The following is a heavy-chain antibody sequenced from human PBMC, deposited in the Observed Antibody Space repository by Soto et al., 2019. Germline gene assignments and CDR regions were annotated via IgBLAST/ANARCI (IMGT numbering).Heavy chain of an antibody. CDR1: GGSFSGYY. D-gene: IGHD6-13*01. J-gene: IGHJ4*02. CDR2: INHSGST. V-gene: IGHV4-34*01. Sequence: QVQLQQWGAGLLKPSETLSLTCAVYGGSFSGYYWSWIRQPPEKGLEWIGEINHSGSTNYNPSLKSRVTISVDTSKNQFSLKLSSVTAADTAVYYCARGYSSSWSRSYYFDYWGQGTLVTVSS. CDR3: ARGYSSSWSRSYYFDY.